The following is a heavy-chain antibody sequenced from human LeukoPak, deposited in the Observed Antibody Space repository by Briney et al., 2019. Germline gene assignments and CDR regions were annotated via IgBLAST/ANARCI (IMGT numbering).Heavy chain of an antibody. J-gene: IGHJ4*01. Sequence: GASVKVSCKASGYTFTGYSMHWVRQAPGQGLEWMGLIRPNSGTTNYAQRFQGRVTMTRDTSISTAYMELSSLRSDDTAVYYCATVTRYHSDGYTSRGYNDYWGHGTLVTVSS. CDR1: GYTFTGYS. CDR3: ATVTRYHSDGYTSRGYNDY. V-gene: IGHV1-2*02. CDR2: IRPNSGTT. D-gene: IGHD5-24*01.